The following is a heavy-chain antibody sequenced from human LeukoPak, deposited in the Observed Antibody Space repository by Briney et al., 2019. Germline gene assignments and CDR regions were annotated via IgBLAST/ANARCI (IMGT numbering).Heavy chain of an antibody. V-gene: IGHV3-23*01. Sequence: GGSLRLSCAASGFTFSSYAMSWVRQAPGKGLEWVSAISGSGGSTYYADSVKGRFTISRDNSKNTLYLQMNSLRAEDTAVYYCAKADHTFGGVIVILHAFDIWGQGTMVTVSS. CDR3: AKADHTFGGVIVILHAFDI. D-gene: IGHD3-16*02. J-gene: IGHJ3*02. CDR1: GFTFSSYA. CDR2: ISGSGGST.